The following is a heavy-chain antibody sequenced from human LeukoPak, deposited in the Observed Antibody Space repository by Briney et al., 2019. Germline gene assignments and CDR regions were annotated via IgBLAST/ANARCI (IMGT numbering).Heavy chain of an antibody. J-gene: IGHJ4*02. CDR1: GFTFYSYT. Sequence: GGSLRDSCSASGFTFYSYTMHWVRQAPGKGLEYVSAISSNGGSTYYADSVKGRFTISRDNSKNTLFLQMSSLRADDTAVYYCVKATVSGTTVTHWGRGTLVTVSS. CDR2: ISSNGGST. CDR3: VKATVSGTTVTH. D-gene: IGHD4-17*01. V-gene: IGHV3-64D*09.